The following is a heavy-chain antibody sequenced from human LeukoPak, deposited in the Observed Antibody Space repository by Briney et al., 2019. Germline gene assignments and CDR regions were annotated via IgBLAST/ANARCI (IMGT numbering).Heavy chain of an antibody. CDR1: GYTFTGYY. J-gene: IGHJ4*02. Sequence: VKVSCKASGYTFTGYYMHWVRQAPGQGLEWMGWINPNSGGTNYAQKFQGRVTMTRDTSISTAYMELSRLRSDDTAVYYCAGWAYSSSSRAHWGQGTLVTVSS. V-gene: IGHV1-2*02. D-gene: IGHD6-6*01. CDR2: INPNSGGT. CDR3: AGWAYSSSSRAH.